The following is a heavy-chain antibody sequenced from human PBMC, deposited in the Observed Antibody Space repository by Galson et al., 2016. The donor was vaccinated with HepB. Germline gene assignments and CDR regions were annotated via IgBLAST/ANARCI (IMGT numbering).Heavy chain of an antibody. CDR3: ARVYGGDWLNLHTFDV. Sequence: LRLSCAASGFIVSYNYMSWVRQAPGKGLEWVSVIHNVGSTYYIDSVKGRFTISRDNSKNTLYLQTNSLRAEDTAVYYCARVYGGDWLNLHTFDVWGQGAMVTVSS. D-gene: IGHD3-9*01. CDR1: GFIVSYNY. CDR2: IHNVGST. V-gene: IGHV3-53*01. J-gene: IGHJ3*01.